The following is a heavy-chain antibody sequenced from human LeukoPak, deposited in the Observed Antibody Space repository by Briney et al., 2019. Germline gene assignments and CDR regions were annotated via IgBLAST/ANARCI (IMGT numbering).Heavy chain of an antibody. V-gene: IGHV1-18*01. D-gene: IGHD5-18*01. CDR1: GYTFTSYG. J-gene: IGHJ3*02. Sequence: ASVKVSCKASGYTFTSYGISWVRQAPGQGLEWMGWISAYNGNTNYAQKLQGRVTMTTDTFTSTAYMELRSLRSDDTAVYYCARDPGYSYGFGDAFDIWGQGTMVTVSS. CDR2: ISAYNGNT. CDR3: ARDPGYSYGFGDAFDI.